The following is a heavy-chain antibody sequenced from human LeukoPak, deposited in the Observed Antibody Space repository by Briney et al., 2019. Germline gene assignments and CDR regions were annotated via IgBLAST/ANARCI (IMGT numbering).Heavy chain of an antibody. CDR3: ARQRGDGYNSYDAFDI. D-gene: IGHD5-24*01. J-gene: IGHJ3*02. CDR2: IYYSGST. Sequence: SATLSLTCTVSGGSISSSSYYWGWIGQPPGKGLEWIGSIYYSGSTYYNPSLKSRVTISVDTSKNQFSLKLSSVTAADTAVYYGARQRGDGYNSYDAFDIWGQGTMVTVSS. CDR1: GGSISSSSYY. V-gene: IGHV4-39*01.